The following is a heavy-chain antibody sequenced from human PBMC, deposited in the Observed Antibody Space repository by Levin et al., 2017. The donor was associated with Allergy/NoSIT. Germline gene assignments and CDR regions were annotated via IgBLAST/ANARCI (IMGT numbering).Heavy chain of an antibody. V-gene: IGHV1-18*01. CDR2: ISTYNGYT. CDR3: ARYCNGGTCYPTGVDV. CDR1: GYTFTNFG. Sequence: GESLKISCKASGYTFTNFGITWVRQAPGQGLEWMAWISTYNGYTNYAQKFQGRVIMTTDTSTSTAYLELSSLRSDDTDVYYCARYCNGGTCYPTGVDVWGQGTTVTVSS. J-gene: IGHJ6*02. D-gene: IGHD2-15*01.